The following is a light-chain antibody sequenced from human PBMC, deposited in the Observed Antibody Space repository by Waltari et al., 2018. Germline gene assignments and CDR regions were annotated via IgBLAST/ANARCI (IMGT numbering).Light chain of an antibody. CDR3: MQGLHLPFT. J-gene: IGKJ3*01. CDR1: QTLLHTDGKTY. CDR2: GAS. V-gene: IGKV2-29*02. Sequence: VVTQTPLSLSVTPGQSASISCKSSQTLLHTDGKTYLFWFFQRPGQSPQLLIYGASSRFSGVPDRFSGSGSVTDFTLRISRVEADDVGLYYCMQGLHLPFTFGPGTKVDF.